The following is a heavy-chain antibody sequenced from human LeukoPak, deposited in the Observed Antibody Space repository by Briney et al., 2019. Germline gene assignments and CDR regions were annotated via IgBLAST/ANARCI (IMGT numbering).Heavy chain of an antibody. D-gene: IGHD6-19*01. CDR2: ITPFNGNT. CDR3: ARSDGYSSGWYYFDY. V-gene: IGHV1-45*02. Sequence: ASVKVSCKASGYTFTYRYLHWVRQAPGQALEWMGWITPFNGNTNYAQKFQDRVTITRDRSMSTAYMELSSLRSEDTAMYYCARSDGYSSGWYYFDYWGQGTLVTVSS. CDR1: GYTFTYRY. J-gene: IGHJ4*02.